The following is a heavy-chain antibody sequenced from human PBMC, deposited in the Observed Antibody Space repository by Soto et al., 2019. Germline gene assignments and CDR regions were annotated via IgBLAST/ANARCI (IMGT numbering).Heavy chain of an antibody. Sequence: QVQLVESGGDVVQPGRSLRLSCAASGFTFSSYGMHWVRQSPGKGLEWVAVIWYDGSNKYYADSVKGRFTISRDNSKNELYLQMNSLRAEDTAVYYCARALATGGLDYWGQGTLVTVSS. CDR1: GFTFSSYG. CDR3: ARALATGGLDY. J-gene: IGHJ4*02. V-gene: IGHV3-33*01. CDR2: IWYDGSNK. D-gene: IGHD3-16*01.